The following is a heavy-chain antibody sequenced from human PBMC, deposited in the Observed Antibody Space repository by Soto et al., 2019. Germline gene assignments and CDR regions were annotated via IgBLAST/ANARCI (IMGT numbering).Heavy chain of an antibody. CDR3: ALEPTGTAGFDY. CDR2: IDLDIGDT. J-gene: IGHJ4*02. Sequence: ASVKVSCKASGHTFTGHHMHWARQAPGQGLEWMGLIDLDIGDTKYAQKFQGRVTSTSDTSITTAYMELRGLRSDDTAVYYCALEPTGTAGFDYWGQGXLVTVYS. D-gene: IGHD2-21*02. CDR1: GHTFTGHH. V-gene: IGHV1-2*02.